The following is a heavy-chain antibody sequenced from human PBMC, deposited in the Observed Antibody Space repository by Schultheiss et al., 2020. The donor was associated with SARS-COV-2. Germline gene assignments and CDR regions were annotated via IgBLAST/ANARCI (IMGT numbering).Heavy chain of an antibody. CDR3: ARGWYFDL. V-gene: IGHV4-59*01. CDR2: IYYSGST. J-gene: IGHJ2*01. Sequence: SQTLSLTCTVSGGSISSYYWSWIRQPPGKGLEWIGYIYYSGSTNYNPSLKSRVTISVDTSKNQFSLGLSSVTAADTAVYYCARGWYFDLWGRGTLVTVSS. CDR1: GGSISSYY.